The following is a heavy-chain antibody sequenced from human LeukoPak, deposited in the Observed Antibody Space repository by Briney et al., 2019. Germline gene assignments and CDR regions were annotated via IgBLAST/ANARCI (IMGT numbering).Heavy chain of an antibody. CDR1: GGSISSYY. V-gene: IGHV4-59*01. CDR3: AREIRAGYYGSGHWFDP. D-gene: IGHD3-10*01. J-gene: IGHJ5*02. Sequence: SETLSLTCTVSGGSISSYYWSWIRQPPGKGLEWIGYIYYSGSTNYNPSLKSRLTISVDTSKNQFSLKLSSVTAADTAVYYCAREIRAGYYGSGHWFDPWGQGTLVTVSS. CDR2: IYYSGST.